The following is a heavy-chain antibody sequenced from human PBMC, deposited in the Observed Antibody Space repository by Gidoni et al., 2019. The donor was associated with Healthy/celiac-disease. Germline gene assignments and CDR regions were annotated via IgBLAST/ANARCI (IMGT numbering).Heavy chain of an antibody. CDR3: AKDRPHCSSTSCYLYYYYGMDV. J-gene: IGHJ6*02. Sequence: QVQLVESGGGVVQPGRSLRLSCAASGFTFSSYGMPWVRQAPGKGLEWVAVISYDGSNKYYADSVKGRFTISRDNSKNTLYLQMNSLRAEDTAVYYCAKDRPHCSSTSCYLYYYYGMDVWGQGTTVTVSS. D-gene: IGHD2-2*01. CDR1: GFTFSSYG. V-gene: IGHV3-30*18. CDR2: ISYDGSNK.